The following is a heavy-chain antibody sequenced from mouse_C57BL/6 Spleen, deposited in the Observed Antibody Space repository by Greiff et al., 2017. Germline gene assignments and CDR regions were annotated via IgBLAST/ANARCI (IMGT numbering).Heavy chain of an antibody. V-gene: IGHV1-82*01. CDR3: ARNPIDDGYYWYFEV. CDR2: IYPGDGDT. Sequence: QVQLQQSGPELVKPGASVKISCKASGYAFSSSWMNWVKQRPGKGLEWIGRIYPGDGDTNYNGKFKGKATLTADKSSSTAYMQLSSLTSEDSAVYFCARNPIDDGYYWYFEVWGTGTTVTVSS. J-gene: IGHJ1*03. D-gene: IGHD2-3*01. CDR1: GYAFSSSW.